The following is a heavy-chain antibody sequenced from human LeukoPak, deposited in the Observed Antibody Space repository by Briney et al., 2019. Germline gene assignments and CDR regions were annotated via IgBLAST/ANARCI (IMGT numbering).Heavy chain of an antibody. J-gene: IGHJ4*02. CDR1: GFSFSNYV. CDR2: ISYDGSNK. D-gene: IGHD4/OR15-4a*01. V-gene: IGHV3-30*03. Sequence: GGSLRLSCAASGFSFSNYVMTWVRQAPGKGLGWVAVISYDGSNKYYADSVKGRFTISRDNSKNTLYLQMNSLRAEDTAVYYCARVLRLWSEFDYWGQGTLVTVSS. CDR3: ARVLRLWSEFDY.